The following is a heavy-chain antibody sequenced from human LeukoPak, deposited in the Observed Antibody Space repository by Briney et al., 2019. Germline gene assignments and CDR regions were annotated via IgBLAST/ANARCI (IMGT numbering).Heavy chain of an antibody. V-gene: IGHV4-59*12. CDR1: GGSISNYY. Sequence: SETLSLTCTVSGGSISNYYWSWIRQPPGKGLEWIGDIYYSETTNYNPSLKSRLTISVDTSKNQFSLKLSSVTAADTAVYYCARADYSSSPFDYWGQGTLVTVSS. CDR3: ARADYSSSPFDY. D-gene: IGHD6-6*01. CDR2: IYYSETT. J-gene: IGHJ4*02.